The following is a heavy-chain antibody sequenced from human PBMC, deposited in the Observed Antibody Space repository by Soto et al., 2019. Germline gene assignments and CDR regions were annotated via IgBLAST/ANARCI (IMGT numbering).Heavy chain of an antibody. D-gene: IGHD6-13*01. Sequence: QVQLVESGGGVVQPGRSLRLSCAASGFTFSSYGMHWVRQAPGKGLEWVAVIWYDGSNKYYADSVKGRFTISRDNSKNTLYLQMNRLRAEDTAVYYCARDVGAYSSSWYFDYWGQGTLVTVSS. CDR2: IWYDGSNK. V-gene: IGHV3-33*01. CDR1: GFTFSSYG. CDR3: ARDVGAYSSSWYFDY. J-gene: IGHJ4*02.